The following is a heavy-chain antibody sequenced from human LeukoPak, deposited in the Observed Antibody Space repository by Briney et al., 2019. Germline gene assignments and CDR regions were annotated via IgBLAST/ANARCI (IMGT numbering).Heavy chain of an antibody. V-gene: IGHV4-31*03. CDR1: GGSISSGAYY. J-gene: IGHJ3*02. CDR3: ARVTGYYDFWSGYPGLYAFDI. CDR2: IYNSGST. Sequence: DPSQTLSLTCTVSGGSISSGAYYWSWIRQHPGKGLEWIGYIYNSGSTYYNPSLKSRLSISVDTSKNQFSLKLSSVTAADTAVYYCARVTGYYDFWSGYPGLYAFDIWGQGTMVTVSS. D-gene: IGHD3-3*01.